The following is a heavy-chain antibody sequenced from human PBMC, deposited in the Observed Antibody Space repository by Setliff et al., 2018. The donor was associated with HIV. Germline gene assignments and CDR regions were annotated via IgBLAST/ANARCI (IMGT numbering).Heavy chain of an antibody. V-gene: IGHV4-34*01. J-gene: IGHJ4*02. D-gene: IGHD4-17*01. CDR1: GASFTDYD. CDR3: ARFDVTPMTTRDY. Sequence: SETLSLTCAFYGASFTDYDWNWIRQPPGKGLEWIGEIHHTGHINYNPSFKSRVTMSLDMSTNQFSLKMASMTAADSAVYYCARFDVTPMTTRDYWGQGTQVTVS. CDR2: IHHTGHI.